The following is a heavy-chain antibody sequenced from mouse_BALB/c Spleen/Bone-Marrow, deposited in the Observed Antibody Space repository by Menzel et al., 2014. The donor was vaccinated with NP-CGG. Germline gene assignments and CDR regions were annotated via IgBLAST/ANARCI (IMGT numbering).Heavy chain of an antibody. D-gene: IGHD1-1*01. CDR3: AREGGYYYGSSPYFDV. CDR2: INPYNGDT. CDR1: GYSFTGYF. Sequence: EVQLQQSGPELVKPAASVKISCKASGYSFTGYFMNWVMQSHGKSLEWIGRINPYNGDTFYNQKFKGKATLTVDKSSSTAHMELRSLASEDSAVYYCAREGGYYYGSSPYFDVWGAGTTVTVSS. J-gene: IGHJ1*01. V-gene: IGHV1-20*02.